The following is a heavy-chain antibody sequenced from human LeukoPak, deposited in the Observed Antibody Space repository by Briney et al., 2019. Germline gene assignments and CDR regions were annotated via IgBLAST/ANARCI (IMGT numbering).Heavy chain of an antibody. CDR3: ARDSEYSGYGLDY. CDR1: GYTFTSYA. D-gene: IGHD5-12*01. CDR2: INAGNGNT. V-gene: IGHV1-3*03. Sequence: ASVKVSCKASGYTFTSYAMHWVRQAPGQRLEWMGWINAGNGNTKYSQEFQGRVTITRGTSASTAYMELSSLRSEDMAVYYCARDSEYSGYGLDYWGQGTLVTVSS. J-gene: IGHJ4*02.